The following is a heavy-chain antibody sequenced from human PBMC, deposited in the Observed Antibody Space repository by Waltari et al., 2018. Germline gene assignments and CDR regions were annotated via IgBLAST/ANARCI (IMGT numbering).Heavy chain of an antibody. J-gene: IGHJ4*02. Sequence: EVQLVESGGGLIQPGGSLRLSCAVSGLNFSRFYMSWVRQAPGKGLEWVSIIYSGDNRYYADSVKGRFAISRDNSKNTVYLHMNSLTVEDTAVYYCAKYSGYDFDYWGQGTLVTVSS. CDR2: IYSGDNR. D-gene: IGHD5-12*01. CDR3: AKYSGYDFDY. V-gene: IGHV3-53*01. CDR1: GLNFSRFY.